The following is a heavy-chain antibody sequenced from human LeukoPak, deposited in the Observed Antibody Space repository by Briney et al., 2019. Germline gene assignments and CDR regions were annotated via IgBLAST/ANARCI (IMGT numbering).Heavy chain of an antibody. CDR3: ARKNDYGDSYYMDV. J-gene: IGHJ6*03. Sequence: SQTLSLTCTVSGDSISSGSNYWGWIRQQPGKGLEWIGYIHNTGRTDYNPSLKSRVIISVDTSKNRFSLRLSSVTAADTALYYCARKNDYGDSYYMDVWGKGTTVTVSS. CDR2: IHNTGRT. V-gene: IGHV4-31*03. D-gene: IGHD4-17*01. CDR1: GDSISSGSNY.